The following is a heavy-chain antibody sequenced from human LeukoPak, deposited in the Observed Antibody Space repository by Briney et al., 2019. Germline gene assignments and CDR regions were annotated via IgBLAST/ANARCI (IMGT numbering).Heavy chain of an antibody. CDR3: ARTPYYDILTGFPNNWFDP. J-gene: IGHJ5*02. CDR2: IYYSGST. V-gene: IGHV4-59*01. D-gene: IGHD3-9*01. Sequence: PSETLSLTCTVSGGSISSYYWSWIRQPPGKGRELVGYIYYSGSTNYNPSLKSRVTISVDTSKNQFSLKLSSVTAAYTAVYYCARTPYYDILTGFPNNWFDPWGQGTLVTVSS. CDR1: GGSISSYY.